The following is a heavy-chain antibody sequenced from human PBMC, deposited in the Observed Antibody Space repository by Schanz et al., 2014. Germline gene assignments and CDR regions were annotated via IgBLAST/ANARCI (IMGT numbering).Heavy chain of an antibody. CDR1: GITLSGYG. D-gene: IGHD6-13*01. Sequence: QVQLVESGGGVVQPGRSLRLSCAASGITLSGYGLHWVRQAPGKGLEWVGFISFDGRNTGYAHSVKGRFTISRDNSKNTVNLQMNSLRAEYTAVYYCAKEKEEVAADGSCFDYWGQGTLVTVSS. CDR3: AKEKEEVAADGSCFDY. J-gene: IGHJ4*02. V-gene: IGHV3-30*18. CDR2: ISFDGRNT.